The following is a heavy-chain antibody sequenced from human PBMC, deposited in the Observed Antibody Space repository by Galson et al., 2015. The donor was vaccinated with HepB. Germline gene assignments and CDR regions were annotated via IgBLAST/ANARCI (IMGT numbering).Heavy chain of an antibody. CDR3: TTVTPLVAGLYYYYGMDV. J-gene: IGHJ6*02. D-gene: IGHD6-13*01. V-gene: IGHV3-15*01. CDR2: IKSKADGGTT. CDR1: GFTFSNAW. Sequence: LRLSCAASGFTFSNAWMSWVRQAPGKGLEWVGRIKSKADGGTTDYAAPVKGRFTISRDDSKNTLFLQMNSLKTEDTAVYYCTTVTPLVAGLYYYYGMDVWGQGTTVTVSS.